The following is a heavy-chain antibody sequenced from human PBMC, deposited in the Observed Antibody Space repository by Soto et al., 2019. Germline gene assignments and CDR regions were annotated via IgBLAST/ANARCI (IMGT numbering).Heavy chain of an antibody. CDR1: GFTFSSSD. CDR3: AKSLNINWKNWFDL. V-gene: IGHV3-23*01. Sequence: QLLESGGGLAQPGGSLTLSCAASGFTFSSSDMNWVRQAPGKGLEWVSIISETGGRTYYADSVKGRFTISRDNARSVLYLHMNSLRADDTALYYCAKSLNINWKNWFDLWGQGTLVTVSS. D-gene: IGHD1-1*01. CDR2: ISETGGRT. J-gene: IGHJ5*02.